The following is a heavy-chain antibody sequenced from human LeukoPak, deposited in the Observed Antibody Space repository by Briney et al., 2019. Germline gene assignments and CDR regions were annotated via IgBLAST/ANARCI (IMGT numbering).Heavy chain of an antibody. CDR2: ISSSSSYI. D-gene: IGHD3-3*01. V-gene: IGHV3-21*01. Sequence: GGSLRLSCAASGFTFSSYSMNWVRQAPGKGLEWVSSISSSSSYIYYADSVKGRFTISRDNSKNTLYLQMNSLRAEDTAVYYCARDSTYYFLGYFDYWGQGTLVTVSS. J-gene: IGHJ4*02. CDR1: GFTFSSYS. CDR3: ARDSTYYFLGYFDY.